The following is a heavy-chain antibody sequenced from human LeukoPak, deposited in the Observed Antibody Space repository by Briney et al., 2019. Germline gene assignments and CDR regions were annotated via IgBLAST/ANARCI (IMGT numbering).Heavy chain of an antibody. CDR3: ARYVVVGGPYYYYGMDV. J-gene: IGHJ6*04. V-gene: IGHV1-69*01. Sequence: SVKVSCKASRGTFSSYAISWVRQAPGQGLEWMGGIIPIFGTANYAQKFQGRVTITADESTSTAYMELSSLRSEDTAVYYCARYVVVGGPYYYYGMDVWGKGTTVTVSS. CDR1: RGTFSSYA. D-gene: IGHD2-2*01. CDR2: IIPIFGTA.